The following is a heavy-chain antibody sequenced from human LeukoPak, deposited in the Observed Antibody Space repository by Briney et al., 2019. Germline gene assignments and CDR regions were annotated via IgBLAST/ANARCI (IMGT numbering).Heavy chain of an antibody. J-gene: IGHJ5*02. CDR2: ISWNSGSI. V-gene: IGHV3-9*01. CDR1: GFTFDDYA. Sequence: GGSLRLSCAASGFTFDDYAMHWVRQAPGKGLEWVSVISWNSGSIGYADSVKGRFTISRDNAKNSLYLQMNSLRAEDTALYYCAKAPPYSGSYYGWFDPWGQGTLVTVSS. CDR3: AKAPPYSGSYYGWFDP. D-gene: IGHD1-26*01.